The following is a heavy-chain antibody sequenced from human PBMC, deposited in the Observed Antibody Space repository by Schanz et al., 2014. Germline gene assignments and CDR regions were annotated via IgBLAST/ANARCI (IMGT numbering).Heavy chain of an antibody. Sequence: QVQLVQSGAEVKKPGSSVKVSCKASGGTFSSYAISWVRQAPGQGLEWMGIVNPSVRGTHFAREFQGRVTVTSDTSTSTVYMELSGLRSEDTAVYYCAGAFDSSGYYFDYWGQGTLVIVSS. D-gene: IGHD3-22*01. CDR3: AGAFDSSGYYFDY. V-gene: IGHV1-46*03. CDR2: VNPSVRGT. J-gene: IGHJ4*02. CDR1: GGTFSSYA.